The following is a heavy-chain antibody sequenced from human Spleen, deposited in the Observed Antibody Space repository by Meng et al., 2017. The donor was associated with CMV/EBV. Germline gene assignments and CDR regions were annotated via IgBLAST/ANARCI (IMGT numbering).Heavy chain of an antibody. V-gene: IGHV3-11*04. Sequence: GESLKISCAGSGFGFSDYYMAWIRQAPGKGLEWVSYITSSGSSKYYADSVKGRFTISRDNAKNSLYLQMNSLRAEDTAVYYCARDDVVGLESWGQGTLVTVSS. CDR2: ITSSGSSK. CDR1: GFGFSDYY. CDR3: ARDDVVGLES. J-gene: IGHJ5*02. D-gene: IGHD1-1*01.